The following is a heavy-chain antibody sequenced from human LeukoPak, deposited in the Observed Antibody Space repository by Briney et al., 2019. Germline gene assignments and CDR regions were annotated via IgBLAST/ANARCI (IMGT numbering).Heavy chain of an antibody. CDR1: GGTFSSYA. CDR2: IIPIFGTA. V-gene: IGHV1-69*06. CDR3: ARDLEVGPVFGHYAPFDY. J-gene: IGHJ4*02. Sequence: SVNVSCKASGGTFSSYAISWVRQAPGQGLEWMGRIIPIFGTANYAQKFQGRVTITADKSTSTAYMELSSLRSEDTAVYYCARDLEVGPVFGHYAPFDYWGQGTLVTVSS. D-gene: IGHD4-17*01.